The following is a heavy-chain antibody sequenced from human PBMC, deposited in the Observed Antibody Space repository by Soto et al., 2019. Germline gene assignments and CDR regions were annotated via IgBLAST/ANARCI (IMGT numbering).Heavy chain of an antibody. Sequence: PSETLSLTCTVSGGSIRIGGYYWSWVRQNPRRGLEWIGNIYYSGNTYYNPSLKSRLTISVDTSKNQFSLNLSSVTAADTAVYYCARDRLMATAGTARHYFGLDVWGQGTTVSVSS. J-gene: IGHJ6*02. D-gene: IGHD5-18*01. CDR3: ARDRLMATAGTARHYFGLDV. V-gene: IGHV4-31*03. CDR2: IYYSGNT. CDR1: GGSIRIGGYY.